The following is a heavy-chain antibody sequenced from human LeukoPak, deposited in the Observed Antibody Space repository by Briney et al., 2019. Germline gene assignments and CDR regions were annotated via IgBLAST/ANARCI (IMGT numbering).Heavy chain of an antibody. V-gene: IGHV3-30*18. CDR2: LSNDGSDT. CDR1: GFTFSAYG. CDR3: AKDRSPYLTGASRRSYFTMDV. D-gene: IGHD7-27*01. Sequence: GGSLRLSCAASGFTFSAYGMHWVRQAPGKGLEWVAVLSNDGSDTYYADSVKGRFTFSRDDSKNTLSLLMNSLRTEDTAVYYCAKDRSPYLTGASRRSYFTMDVWGPGTTVTVSS. J-gene: IGHJ6*02.